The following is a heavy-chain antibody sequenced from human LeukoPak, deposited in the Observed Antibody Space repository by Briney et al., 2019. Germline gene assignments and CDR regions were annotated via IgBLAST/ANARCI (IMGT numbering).Heavy chain of an antibody. CDR1: GGSISSGSYY. D-gene: IGHD3-22*01. V-gene: IGHV4-61*02. Sequence: PSETLSLTCTVSGGSISSGSYYWSWIRQPAGKGLEWIGRIYTSGSTNYNPSLKSRVTIPVDTSKNQFSLKLSSVTAADTAVYYCARDPYYYDSSGYSSWFDPWGQGTLVTVFS. J-gene: IGHJ5*02. CDR2: IYTSGST. CDR3: ARDPYYYDSSGYSSWFDP.